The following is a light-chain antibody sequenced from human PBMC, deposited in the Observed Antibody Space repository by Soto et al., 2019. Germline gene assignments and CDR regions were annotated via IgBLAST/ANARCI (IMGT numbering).Light chain of an antibody. Sequence: PKTPPFLFTTVGYEVTITCRASQGISSYLAWYQQKPGKAPKLLIYAASTLQSGVPSRFSGSGSGTDFTLTISCLQSEDFATYYCQQYYSYPSPFGQGHDWRL. CDR3: QQYYSYPSP. J-gene: IGKJ5*01. CDR2: AAS. V-gene: IGKV1-8*01. CDR1: QGISSY.